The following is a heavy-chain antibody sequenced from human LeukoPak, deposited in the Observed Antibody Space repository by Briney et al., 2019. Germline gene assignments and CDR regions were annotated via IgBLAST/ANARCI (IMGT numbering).Heavy chain of an antibody. V-gene: IGHV3-23*01. J-gene: IGHJ4*02. CDR2: ISGSGGST. CDR3: ARIGGGYYFDY. CDR1: VFSFTSYA. D-gene: IGHD3-16*01. Sequence: GGSLRLSCAASVFSFTSYAMSWVRQAPGKGLEWISAISGSGGSTYYADSVKGRFTISRDNSKNTLYLQMNSLRAEDTAVYHCARIGGGYYFDYWGQGTLVTVSS.